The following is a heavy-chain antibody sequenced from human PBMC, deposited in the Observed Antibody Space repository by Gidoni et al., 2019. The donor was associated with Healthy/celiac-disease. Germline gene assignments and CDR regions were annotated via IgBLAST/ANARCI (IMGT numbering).Heavy chain of an antibody. CDR2: ISYDGSNK. CDR1: GFTFSSYA. D-gene: IGHD6-19*01. J-gene: IGHJ3*02. Sequence: QVQLVESGGGVVQPGRSLRLSCAASGFTFSSYAMHWVRQAPGKGLEWVAVISYDGSNKYYADSVKGRFTISRDNSKNTLYLQMNSLRAEDTAVYYCARDWSVAGAFDAFDIWGQGTMVTVSS. CDR3: ARDWSVAGAFDAFDI. V-gene: IGHV3-30-3*01.